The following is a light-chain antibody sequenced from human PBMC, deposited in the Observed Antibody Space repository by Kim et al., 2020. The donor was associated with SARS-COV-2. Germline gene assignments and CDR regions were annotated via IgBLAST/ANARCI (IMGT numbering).Light chain of an antibody. CDR1: SSNIEAGYD. CDR2: GNS. Sequence: QRVTITCTGGSSNIEAGYDVHWYQQLPGTAPKLLIYGNSNRPSGVPDRFSGSKSGTSASLAITGLQAEDEADYYCQSYDSSLSGYVFGTGTKVTVL. V-gene: IGLV1-40*01. CDR3: QSYDSSLSGYV. J-gene: IGLJ1*01.